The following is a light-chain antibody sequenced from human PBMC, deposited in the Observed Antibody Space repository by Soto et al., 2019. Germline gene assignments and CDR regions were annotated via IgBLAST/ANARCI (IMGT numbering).Light chain of an antibody. Sequence: EIVLTQSPGTLSLSPGERATLSCRASQSVTSNNLAWYQQKPGQAPRLLIFGASSRATGIPDKFSGSGSGTDFTLTISRLEPDDFAVYYCQRYGGPSWTFGQGTRVEIK. CDR2: GAS. CDR3: QRYGGPSWT. CDR1: QSVTSNN. J-gene: IGKJ1*01. V-gene: IGKV3-20*01.